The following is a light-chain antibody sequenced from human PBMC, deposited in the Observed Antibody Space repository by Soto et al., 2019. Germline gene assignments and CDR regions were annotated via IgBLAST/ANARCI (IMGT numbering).Light chain of an antibody. CDR1: NFNIGSNN. CDR2: GPN. V-gene: IGLV1-44*01. Sequence: QSVLTQPPSASGTPGQRVTISCSGSNFNIGSNNVNWYQHLPGTAPKLLIFGPNQRPSGVPDRFSGSKSGTSASLAISGLQSEDEADYFCEAWDDSLNGPIFGGGTKVTVL. CDR3: EAWDDSLNGPI. J-gene: IGLJ2*01.